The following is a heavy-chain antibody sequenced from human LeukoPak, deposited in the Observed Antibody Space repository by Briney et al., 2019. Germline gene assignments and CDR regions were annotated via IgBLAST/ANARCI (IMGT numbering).Heavy chain of an antibody. Sequence: GGSLRLSCAASGFTFSSYGMSWVRQAPGKGLEWVSAISGSGGSTYYADSVKGRFTISRDNSKNTLYLQMNSLRAEDTAVYYCARDTGYSSSWYLGYWGQGTLVTVSS. V-gene: IGHV3-23*01. J-gene: IGHJ4*02. CDR1: GFTFSSYG. CDR3: ARDTGYSSSWYLGY. D-gene: IGHD6-13*01. CDR2: ISGSGGST.